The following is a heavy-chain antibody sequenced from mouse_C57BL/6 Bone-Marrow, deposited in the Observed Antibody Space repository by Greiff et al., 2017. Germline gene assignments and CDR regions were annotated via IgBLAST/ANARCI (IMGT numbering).Heavy chain of an antibody. Sequence: EVQLQQSGPELVKPGASVKMSCKASGYTFTDYNMHWVKQSHGKSLEWIGYINPNNGGTSYNQKFKGKATLTVNKSSSTAYMELRSLTSEDSAVYYCAIITTVVANNYFDYWGQGTTLTVSS. J-gene: IGHJ2*01. CDR1: GYTFTDYN. CDR3: AIITTVVANNYFDY. CDR2: INPNNGGT. V-gene: IGHV1-22*01. D-gene: IGHD1-1*01.